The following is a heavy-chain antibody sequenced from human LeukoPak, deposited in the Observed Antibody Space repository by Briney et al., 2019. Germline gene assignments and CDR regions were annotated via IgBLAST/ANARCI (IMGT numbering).Heavy chain of an antibody. Sequence: VASVKVSCKTSGYTFTTYYMHWVRQAPGQGLEWMGIINPSGGTTNYAQKLQGRVTMTRDTSTTTLYMELSSLRSEDTAVYYCARGRPGSGWSFDYWGQGTLVTVSS. CDR1: GYTFTTYY. J-gene: IGHJ4*02. CDR2: INPSGGTT. V-gene: IGHV1-46*01. D-gene: IGHD6-19*01. CDR3: ARGRPGSGWSFDY.